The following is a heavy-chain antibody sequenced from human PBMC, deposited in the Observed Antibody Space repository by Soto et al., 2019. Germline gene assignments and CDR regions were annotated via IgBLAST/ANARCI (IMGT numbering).Heavy chain of an antibody. CDR2: ISGSGGST. V-gene: IGHV3-23*01. D-gene: IGHD6-13*01. Sequence: PGGSLRLSCAASGFTFSSYAMSWVRQAPGKGLEWVSAISGSGGSTYYADSVKGRFTISRDNSKNTLYLQMNSLRAEDTAVYYCAKSSSEVSSLERGHFDPWGQGTLVTVSS. CDR1: GFTFSSYA. CDR3: AKSSSEVSSLERGHFDP. J-gene: IGHJ5*02.